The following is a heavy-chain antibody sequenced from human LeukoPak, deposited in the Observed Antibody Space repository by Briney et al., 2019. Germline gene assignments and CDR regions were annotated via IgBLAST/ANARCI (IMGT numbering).Heavy chain of an antibody. CDR1: GYTFTGYY. D-gene: IGHD5-18*01. CDR3: ARDELEGDTAMIPFDY. CDR2: INPNSGGT. J-gene: IGHJ4*02. Sequence: ASVKVSCKASGYTFTGYYMHWVRQAPGQGLEWMGWINPNSGGTNYAQKFQGRVTMTRDTSISTAYMELSRLRSDDTAVYYCARDELEGDTAMIPFDYWGQGTLVTVSS. V-gene: IGHV1-2*02.